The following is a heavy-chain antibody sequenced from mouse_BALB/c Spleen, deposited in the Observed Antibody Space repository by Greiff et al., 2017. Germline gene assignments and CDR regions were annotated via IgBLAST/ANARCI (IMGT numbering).Heavy chain of an antibody. Sequence: DVMLVESGGGLVQPGGSLKLSCAASGFTFSSYTMSWVRQTPGKRLEWVAYISNGGGSTYYPDTVKGRFTISRDNAKNTLYLQMSSLKSEDTAMYYCARSRATLAWFAYWGQGTLVTVSA. V-gene: IGHV5-12-2*01. J-gene: IGHJ3*01. CDR2: ISNGGGST. D-gene: IGHD3-1*01. CDR3: ARSRATLAWFAY. CDR1: GFTFSSYT.